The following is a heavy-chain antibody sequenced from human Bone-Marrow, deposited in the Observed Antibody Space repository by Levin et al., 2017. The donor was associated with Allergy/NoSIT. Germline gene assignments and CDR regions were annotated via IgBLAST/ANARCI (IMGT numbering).Heavy chain of an antibody. CDR1: GFTFDSYW. CDR2: SNFDGSGT. V-gene: IGHV3-74*01. Sequence: GGSLRLSCAASGFTFDSYWMHWVRQGPGKGLVWVSRSNFDGSGTVYADSVKGRFTISRDNAKNTLSLQMNSLRVEDTAVYYCARGWYYFDYWGQGTLVTVSS. J-gene: IGHJ4*02. CDR3: ARGWYYFDY.